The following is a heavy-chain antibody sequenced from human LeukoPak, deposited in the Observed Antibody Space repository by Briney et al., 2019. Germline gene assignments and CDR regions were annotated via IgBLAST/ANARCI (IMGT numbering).Heavy chain of an antibody. J-gene: IGHJ6*02. Sequence: ASVKVSCKASGYTFTGYYMHWVRQAPGQGLEWMGRINPNSGGTNYAQKFQGRVTMTRDTSISTAYVELSRLRSDDTAVYYCARDRLVGATKYYYGMDVWGQGTTVTVSS. D-gene: IGHD1-26*01. CDR2: INPNSGGT. V-gene: IGHV1-2*06. CDR1: GYTFTGYY. CDR3: ARDRLVGATKYYYGMDV.